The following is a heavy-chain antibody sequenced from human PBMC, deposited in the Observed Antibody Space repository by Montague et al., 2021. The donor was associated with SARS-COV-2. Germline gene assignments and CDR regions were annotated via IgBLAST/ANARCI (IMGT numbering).Heavy chain of an antibody. CDR1: GGSFSNYY. CDR3: ATLPSSITIFGVVQGYYFDD. J-gene: IGHJ4*02. CDR2: VNQSGTT. V-gene: IGHV4-34*01. Sequence: SETLSLTCAISGGSFSNYYWSWIRQPPGKGLEWIGEVNQSGTTIYNPSVKSGVTISVDTSKNQLSLKLSSVTAADTAVYYCATLPSSITIFGVVQGYYFDDWGQGTLVIVSS. D-gene: IGHD3-3*01.